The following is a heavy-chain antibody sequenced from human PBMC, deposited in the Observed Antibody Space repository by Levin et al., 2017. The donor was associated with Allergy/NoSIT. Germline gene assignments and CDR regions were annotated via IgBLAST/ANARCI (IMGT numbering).Heavy chain of an antibody. V-gene: IGHV4-4*02. CDR2: MYHSGSA. CDR3: GRRKYGSGSYIDF. CDR1: GGSIADSNW. Sequence: SETLSLTCAVSGGSIADSNWWSWVRQPPGKGLEWIGEMYHSGSANYNPSLKSRVTISVDASKNQLSLKLSSVTAADTAVYFWGRRKYGSGSYIDFWGQGSRVTVSS. J-gene: IGHJ4*02. D-gene: IGHD3-10*01.